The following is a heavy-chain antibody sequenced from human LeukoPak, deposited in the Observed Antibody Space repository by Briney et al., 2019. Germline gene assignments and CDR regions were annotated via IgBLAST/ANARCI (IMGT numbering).Heavy chain of an antibody. CDR2: INAGNGNT. CDR3: AREADTAMWGPGYYYYGMDV. J-gene: IGHJ6*02. V-gene: IGHV1-3*01. CDR1: GYTFISYT. D-gene: IGHD5-18*01. Sequence: ASVKVSCKASGYTFISYTLHWVRQAPGQRLEWMGWINAGNGNTKYSQKFQGRVTITADESTSTAYMELSSLRSEDTAVYYCAREADTAMWGPGYYYYGMDVWGQGTTVTVSS.